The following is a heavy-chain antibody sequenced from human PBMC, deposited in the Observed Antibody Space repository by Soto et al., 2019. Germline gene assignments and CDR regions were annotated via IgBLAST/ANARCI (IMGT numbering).Heavy chain of an antibody. CDR1: GYSFTIYW. D-gene: IGHD6-13*01. V-gene: IGHV5-10-1*01. CDR2: IDPSDSYT. CDR3: ARHGVGQQLGHIDY. J-gene: IGHJ4*02. Sequence: GESLKISCNGSGYSFTIYWIRWVRQMPGKGLEWMGRIDPSDSYTNYSPSFQGHVTISADKSISTAYLQWSSLKASDTAMYYCARHGVGQQLGHIDYWGQGTLVTVSS.